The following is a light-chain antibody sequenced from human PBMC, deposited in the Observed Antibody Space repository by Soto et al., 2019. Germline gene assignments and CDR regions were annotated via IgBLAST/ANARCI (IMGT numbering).Light chain of an antibody. CDR2: DVS. V-gene: IGLV2-11*01. CDR3: CSYAGSYTVV. Sequence: QSALTQPRSVSGSPGQSVTISCTGTNSDVGGYNYVSWYQQHPGKAPKVMIYDVSERPSGVPDRFSGSKSGNTASLTISGLQAEDEADYYCCSYAGSYTVVFGRGTKVTVL. J-gene: IGLJ2*01. CDR1: NSDVGGYNY.